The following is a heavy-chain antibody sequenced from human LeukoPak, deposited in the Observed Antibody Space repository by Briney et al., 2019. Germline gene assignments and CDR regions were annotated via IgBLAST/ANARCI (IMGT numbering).Heavy chain of an antibody. Sequence: ASVKVSSKASGYTFTSYGISWVRQAPGEGLEWMGWISAYNGNTNYAQKLQGRVTMTTDTSTSTAYMELRSLRSDDTAVYYCARDRSYEYNFDYWGQGTLVTVSS. CDR3: ARDRSYEYNFDY. V-gene: IGHV1-18*01. D-gene: IGHD5-18*01. CDR2: ISAYNGNT. J-gene: IGHJ4*02. CDR1: GYTFTSYG.